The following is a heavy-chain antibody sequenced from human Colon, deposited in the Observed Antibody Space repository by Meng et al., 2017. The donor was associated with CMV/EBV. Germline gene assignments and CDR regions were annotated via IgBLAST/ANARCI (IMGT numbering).Heavy chain of an antibody. J-gene: IGHJ4*02. CDR3: ATLSIYDSFIYAF. D-gene: IGHD5/OR15-5a*01. Sequence: KDSDYTFTGHYIRWVRQVPGQGLEWMGWMNPNSGETNSAQKFQGRITMTRDTSINTAYLDLSSLRSDDTAVYYCATLSIYDSFIYAFWGQGTLVTVSS. CDR1: DYTFTGHY. V-gene: IGHV1-2*02. CDR2: MNPNSGET.